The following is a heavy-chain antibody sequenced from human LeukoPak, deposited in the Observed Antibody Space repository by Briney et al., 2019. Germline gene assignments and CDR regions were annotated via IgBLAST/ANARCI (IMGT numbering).Heavy chain of an antibody. V-gene: IGHV1-24*01. J-gene: IGHJ4*02. CDR2: FDPEDGET. CDR3: ATAGVMTTVKTIDY. Sequence: ASVKVSCKVSGFTLTELSKHWVRQAPGKGLEWMGGFDPEDGETIYAQKFQGRVTMTEDTSTDTAYMELSSLRSEDTAVYYCATAGVMTTVKTIDYWGQGTLVTVSS. CDR1: GFTLTELS. D-gene: IGHD4-11*01.